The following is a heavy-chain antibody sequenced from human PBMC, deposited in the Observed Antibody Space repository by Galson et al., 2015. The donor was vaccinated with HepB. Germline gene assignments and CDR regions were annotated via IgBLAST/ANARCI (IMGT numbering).Heavy chain of an antibody. J-gene: IGHJ5*02. CDR3: AKDMRCSGGSCPNWFDP. V-gene: IGHV3-30*18. D-gene: IGHD2-15*01. Sequence: SLRLSCAASGFTFSSYGMHWVRQAPGKGLEWVAVISYDGSNKYYADSVKGRFTISRDNSKNTLYLQMNNLRAEDTAVYYCAKDMRCSGGSCPNWFDPWGQGTLVTVSS. CDR2: ISYDGSNK. CDR1: GFTFSSYG.